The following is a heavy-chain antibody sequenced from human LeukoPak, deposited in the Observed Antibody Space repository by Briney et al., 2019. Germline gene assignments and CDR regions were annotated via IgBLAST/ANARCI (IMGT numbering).Heavy chain of an antibody. J-gene: IGHJ4*02. CDR3: ARVGGDYGPRVLDY. CDR2: IRYDGSNK. Sequence: GGSLRLSCAASGFTFSSYGMHWVRQAPGKGLEWVAFIRYDGSNKYYADSVKGRFTISRDNSKNTLYLQMNSLRAEDTAVYYCARVGGDYGPRVLDYWGQGTLVTVSS. CDR1: GFTFSSYG. D-gene: IGHD4-17*01. V-gene: IGHV3-30*02.